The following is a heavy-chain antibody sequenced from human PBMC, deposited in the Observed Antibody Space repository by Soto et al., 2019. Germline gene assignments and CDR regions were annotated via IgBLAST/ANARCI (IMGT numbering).Heavy chain of an antibody. J-gene: IGHJ4*02. D-gene: IGHD1-7*01. Sequence: QVQLVESGGGVVQPGRSLRLSCAASGFIFNNYAMHWVRQAPGKGLEWVAVISFDGSNKYYADSVKGRFTISRDNSKNTLYLQMNSLRPDDTAVFYCARGGTGTTYPGVFWGQGTLVTVSS. V-gene: IGHV3-30-3*01. CDR2: ISFDGSNK. CDR3: ARGGTGTTYPGVF. CDR1: GFIFNNYA.